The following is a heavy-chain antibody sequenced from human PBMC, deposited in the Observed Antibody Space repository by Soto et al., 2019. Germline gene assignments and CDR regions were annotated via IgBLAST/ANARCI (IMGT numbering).Heavy chain of an antibody. Sequence: QVQLVQSGAEEKKPGASVKVSCKASGYTFTSYAMHWVRQAPGQRLEWMGWINAGNGNTKYSQKFQGRVTITRDTSASTAYMELSSLRSEDTAVYYCALVKHWLVRAYDDDYGMDVWGQGPTVTVSS. V-gene: IGHV1-3*05. D-gene: IGHD6-19*01. CDR3: ALVKHWLVRAYDDDYGMDV. CDR2: INAGNGNT. CDR1: GYTFTSYA. J-gene: IGHJ6*02.